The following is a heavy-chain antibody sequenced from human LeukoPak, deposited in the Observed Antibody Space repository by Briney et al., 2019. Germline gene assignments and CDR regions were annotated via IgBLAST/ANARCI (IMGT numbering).Heavy chain of an antibody. CDR2: IYNSGST. V-gene: IGHV4-30-4*08. D-gene: IGHD6-6*01. J-gene: IGHJ4*02. CDR1: GASINSGDYY. CDR3: ATTARHCSEY. Sequence: SQTLSLTCTVPGASINSGDYYWTWIRQPPGKGLEWIGYIYNSGSTYYNPSLRSRVAISIDTSKNRFSLRLDSVTAADTAVYFCATTARHCSEYWGQGTLVTVSS.